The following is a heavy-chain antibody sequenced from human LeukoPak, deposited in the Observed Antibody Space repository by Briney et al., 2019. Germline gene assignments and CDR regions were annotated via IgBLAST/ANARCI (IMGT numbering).Heavy chain of an antibody. Sequence: ASVKVSCKASGYTFTGYYMHWVRQAPGQGLEWMGWINPNSGGTNYAQKFQGRVTMTRDTSISTAYMELSRLRSDDTAVYYCANVGYCGGDCYDNWFDPWGQGTLVTVSS. D-gene: IGHD2-21*02. CDR1: GYTFTGYY. CDR2: INPNSGGT. V-gene: IGHV1-2*02. J-gene: IGHJ5*02. CDR3: ANVGYCGGDCYDNWFDP.